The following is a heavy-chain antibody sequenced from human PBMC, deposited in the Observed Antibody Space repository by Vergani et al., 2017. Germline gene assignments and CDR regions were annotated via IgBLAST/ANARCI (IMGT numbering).Heavy chain of an antibody. Sequence: EVQLLESGGGLVQPGGSLRLSCAASGFTFSSYAMSWVRQAPGKGLEWVSAISGSGGSTYYADSGKGRFTISRDNSKNTLYLQMNSLRAEDTAVYYCAKVGTGSYGVSDYWGQGTLVTVSS. J-gene: IGHJ4*02. CDR3: AKVGTGSYGVSDY. V-gene: IGHV3-23*01. CDR2: ISGSGGST. D-gene: IGHD4-17*01. CDR1: GFTFSSYA.